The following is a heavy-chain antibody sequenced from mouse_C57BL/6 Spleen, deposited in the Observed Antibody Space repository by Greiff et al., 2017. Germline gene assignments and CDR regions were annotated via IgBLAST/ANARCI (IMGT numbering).Heavy chain of an antibody. J-gene: IGHJ3*01. CDR3: AFYYSNYLAWFAY. Sequence: EVQGVESVAELVRPGASVKLSCTASGFNIKNTYMHWVKQRPEQGLEWIGRIDPANGNTKYAPKFQGKATITADTSSNTAYLQLSSLASEDTAIYYCAFYYSNYLAWFAYWGQGTLVTVSA. D-gene: IGHD2-5*01. CDR1: GFNIKNTY. V-gene: IGHV14-3*01. CDR2: IDPANGNT.